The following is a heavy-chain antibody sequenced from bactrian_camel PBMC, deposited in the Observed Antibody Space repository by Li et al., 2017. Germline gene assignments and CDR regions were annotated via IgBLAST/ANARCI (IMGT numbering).Heavy chain of an antibody. CDR3: ARRSDVYNGRWFSADFGY. J-gene: IGHJ6*01. D-gene: IGHD6*01. CDR2: ILRDGSNM. Sequence: QVQLVESGGGLVQPGGSLRLSCAASGFTFSRYHVSWVRQAPGKGLEWVSSILRDGSNMYYLDSVKGRFTISRDNANNTVYLQMNSLKSEDTAMYYCARRSDVYNGRWFSADFGYWGQGTQVTVS. V-gene: IGHV3-2*01. CDR1: GFTFSRYH.